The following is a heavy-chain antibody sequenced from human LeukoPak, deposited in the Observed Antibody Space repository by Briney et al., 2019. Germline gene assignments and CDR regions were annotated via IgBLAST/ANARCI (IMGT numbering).Heavy chain of an antibody. J-gene: IGHJ1*01. D-gene: IGHD3-22*01. CDR2: INAGNGNT. V-gene: IGHV1-3*01. CDR1: GYAFTSYA. CDR3: ASLYDSSSGFQH. Sequence: ASVKVSCKASGYAFTSYAMHWVRQAPGQRLEWMGWINAGNGNTKYPQKFQGRVTITRDTSASTAYMELSSLRSEDTAVYYCASLYDSSSGFQHWGQGTLVTVSS.